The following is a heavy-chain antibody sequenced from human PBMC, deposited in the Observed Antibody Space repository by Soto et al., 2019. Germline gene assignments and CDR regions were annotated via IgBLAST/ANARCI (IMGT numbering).Heavy chain of an antibody. D-gene: IGHD2-15*01. CDR3: ARDKGRSPLDY. CDR2: ISSSSSTI. Sequence: EVQLVESGGGLVQPGGSLRLSCAASGFTFSSYSMNWVHQAPGKGLEWVSYISSSSSTIYYADSVKGRFTISRDNAKNSLYLQRNSRGAEDRAVYYCARDKGRSPLDYWGQGTLVTFSS. CDR1: GFTFSSYS. V-gene: IGHV3-48*01. J-gene: IGHJ4*02.